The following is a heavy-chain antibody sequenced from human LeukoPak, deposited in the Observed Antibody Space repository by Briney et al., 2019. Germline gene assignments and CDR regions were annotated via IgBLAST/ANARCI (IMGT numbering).Heavy chain of an antibody. CDR2: IYSGGDT. J-gene: IGHJ4*02. D-gene: IGHD2-15*01. CDR3: ARHRRYCSGATCYLGHDY. V-gene: IGHV3-53*01. Sequence: GGSLRLSCAASGFTVSSNYMTWVRQAPGKGLQWVSMIYSGGDTYYVDSVKGRFTISRDNSKNTLYLQMNSLRAEDTAVYYYARHRRYCSGATCYLGHDYWGQGTLVIVSS. CDR1: GFTVSSNY.